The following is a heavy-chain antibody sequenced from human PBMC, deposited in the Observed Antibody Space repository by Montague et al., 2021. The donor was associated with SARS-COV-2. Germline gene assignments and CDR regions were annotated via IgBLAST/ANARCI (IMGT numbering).Heavy chain of an antibody. V-gene: IGHV4-34*01. D-gene: IGHD3-10*01. CDR2: INHSGRT. CDR3: ARAVRGVIILSPYYAMDV. Sequence: SETLSLTCAVNGGSFSAYYWNWIRQPPGKGLEWIGDINHSGRTNFNPSLKSRVTVSLDTSKNQFSLKLRSVTAADTAVYYCARAVRGVIILSPYYAMDVWGQGTSVTVSS. CDR1: GGSFSAYY. J-gene: IGHJ6*02.